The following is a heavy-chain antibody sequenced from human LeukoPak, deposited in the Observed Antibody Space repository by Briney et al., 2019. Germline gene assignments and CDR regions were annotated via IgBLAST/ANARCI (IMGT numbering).Heavy chain of an antibody. CDR1: GGSISSGGYY. V-gene: IGHV4-61*08. CDR2: IYYSGTT. Sequence: PSQTLSLTCTVSGGSISSGGYYWSWIRQPPGTALEWIGYIYYSGTTNYNPSLKSRVTISVDTSKNQFSLKLSSVTAADTAVYYCARDNSGYCSGGSCYHFDYWGQGTLVTVSS. CDR3: ARDNSGYCSGGSCYHFDY. J-gene: IGHJ4*02. D-gene: IGHD2-15*01.